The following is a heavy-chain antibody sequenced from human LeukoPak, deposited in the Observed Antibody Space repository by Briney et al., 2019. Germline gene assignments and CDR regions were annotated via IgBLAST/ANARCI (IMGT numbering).Heavy chain of an antibody. Sequence: ASVKVSCKVSGYTLTELSMHWVRQAPGKGLEWMGGFDPEDGETIYAQKSQGRVTMTEDTSTDTAYMELSSLRSEDTAVYYCASAPYDILTGYAPYNYGMDVWGQGTTVTVSS. J-gene: IGHJ6*02. CDR1: GYTLTELS. CDR3: ASAPYDILTGYAPYNYGMDV. V-gene: IGHV1-24*01. CDR2: FDPEDGET. D-gene: IGHD3-9*01.